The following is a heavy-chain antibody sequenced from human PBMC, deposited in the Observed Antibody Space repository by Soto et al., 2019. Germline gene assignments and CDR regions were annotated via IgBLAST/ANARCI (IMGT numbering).Heavy chain of an antibody. V-gene: IGHV3-53*01. D-gene: IGHD3-16*01. J-gene: IGHJ6*02. Sequence: PGGSLRLSCVASGLTVSHNYMAWVRQAPEMGLEWVSILYTEGITYYADSVKGRFTISRDSSKNTLFLQMDSLRAEDTAVYYCVRPRPSGENYGMDVWGQGTTVTVSS. CDR1: GLTVSHNY. CDR3: VRPRPSGENYGMDV. CDR2: LYTEGIT.